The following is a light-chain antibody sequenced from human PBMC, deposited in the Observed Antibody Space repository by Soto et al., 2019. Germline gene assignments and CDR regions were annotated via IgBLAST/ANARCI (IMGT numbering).Light chain of an antibody. Sequence: EIVLTQSPGTLSLSPGERATLSCRASQSVSSSFFAWYQQKPGQAPRLLIYGASSRAAGIPDRFSGGGSGTDFTLTISRLEPEDFAVYFCQQYGTSPRTFGQGPKLEIK. CDR1: QSVSSSF. J-gene: IGKJ1*01. CDR2: GAS. V-gene: IGKV3-20*01. CDR3: QQYGTSPRT.